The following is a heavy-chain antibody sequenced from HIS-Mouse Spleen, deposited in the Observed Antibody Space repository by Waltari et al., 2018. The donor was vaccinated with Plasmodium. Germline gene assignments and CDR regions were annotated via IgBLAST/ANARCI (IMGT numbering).Heavy chain of an antibody. Sequence: QLQLQESGPGLVKPSETLSLTCTVSGGSISSSSYYWGWIRQPPGEGLEWIRSIYYSGRTNNSPTLKSRVTISVDTSKSQCSRRLGSVTAADTAGYYCARVTAAAGTSWGQGTLVTVSS. CDR1: GGSISSSSYY. CDR2: IYYSGRT. CDR3: ARVTAAAGTS. V-gene: IGHV4-39*07. D-gene: IGHD6-13*01. J-gene: IGHJ5*02.